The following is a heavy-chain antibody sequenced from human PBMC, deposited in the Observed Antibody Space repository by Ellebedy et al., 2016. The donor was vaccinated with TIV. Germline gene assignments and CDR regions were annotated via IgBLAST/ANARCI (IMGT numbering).Heavy chain of an antibody. CDR3: ARWDSSSWYADAFDI. Sequence: SETLSLXXTVSGGSISSSSYYWGWIRQPPGKGLEWIGCIYYSGSTYYNPSLKSRVTISVDTSKNQFSLKLSSVTAADTAVYYCARWDSSSWYADAFDIWGQGTMVTVSS. D-gene: IGHD6-13*01. J-gene: IGHJ3*02. CDR1: GGSISSSSYY. CDR2: IYYSGST. V-gene: IGHV4-39*01.